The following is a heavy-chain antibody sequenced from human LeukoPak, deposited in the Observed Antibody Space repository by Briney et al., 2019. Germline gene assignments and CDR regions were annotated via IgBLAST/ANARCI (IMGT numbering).Heavy chain of an antibody. CDR2: ISHSSSYI. CDR1: GFTFSRYS. J-gene: IGHJ4*02. Sequence: SGGSLRLSCAASGFTFSRYSMNWVRQAPGKGLEWVSSISHSSSYIYYAGAVKGRFTISRDNAKNSLYLQMNSLRVEDTAVYYCAREDTSMGSDYWGQGTLVTVSS. V-gene: IGHV3-21*01. CDR3: AREDTSMGSDY. D-gene: IGHD5-18*01.